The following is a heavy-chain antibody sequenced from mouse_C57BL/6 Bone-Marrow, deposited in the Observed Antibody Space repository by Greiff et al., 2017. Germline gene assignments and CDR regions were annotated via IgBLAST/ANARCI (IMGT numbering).Heavy chain of an antibody. J-gene: IGHJ4*01. Sequence: DVHLVESGGGLVQPKGSLKLSCAASGFSFNTYAMNWVRQAPGKGLEWVARIRSKSNNYATYYADSVKDRFTISRDDSESMLYLQMNNLKTEDTAMYYCVRPLLGAMDYWGQGTSVTVSS. CDR2: IRSKSNNYAT. D-gene: IGHD4-1*01. CDR3: VRPLLGAMDY. V-gene: IGHV10-1*01. CDR1: GFSFNTYA.